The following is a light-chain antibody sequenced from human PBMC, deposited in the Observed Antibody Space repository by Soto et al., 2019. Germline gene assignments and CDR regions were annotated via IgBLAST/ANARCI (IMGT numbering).Light chain of an antibody. Sequence: EIVLTQSPGTLSLSPGERATLSCRASHTISSSYLAWYQHKPGQAPRLLMYGISRRATGIPDRFSGSGSGTAFTLTSTSLEPEDFAVYYCQQYVTSSPRTFGQGTKVEI. CDR2: GIS. V-gene: IGKV3-20*01. CDR1: HTISSSY. J-gene: IGKJ1*01. CDR3: QQYVTSSPRT.